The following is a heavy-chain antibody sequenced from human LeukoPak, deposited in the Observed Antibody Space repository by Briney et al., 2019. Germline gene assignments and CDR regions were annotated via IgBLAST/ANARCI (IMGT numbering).Heavy chain of an antibody. V-gene: IGHV3-7*01. CDR1: GFTFSSYW. J-gene: IGHJ5*02. Sequence: GGSLRLSCATSGFTFSSYWMSWVRQAPGKGLEWVANVKQDGSDIYYMDSVKGRFTISRDNAKNSLYLQMNSLRAEDTAVYYCARGYSYGLRGNWFDPWGQGTLVTVSS. CDR2: VKQDGSDI. D-gene: IGHD5-18*01. CDR3: ARGYSYGLRGNWFDP.